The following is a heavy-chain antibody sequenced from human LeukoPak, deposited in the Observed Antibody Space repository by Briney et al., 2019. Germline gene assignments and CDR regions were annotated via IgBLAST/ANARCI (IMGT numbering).Heavy chain of an antibody. CDR2: ISSSGSYI. V-gene: IGHV3-21*01. CDR3: ARDPYYGSNSRYYYYYGMDV. CDR1: GFTFSSYS. Sequence: GGSLRLSCAASGFTFSSYSMNWVRQAPGKGLEWVSSISSSGSYIYYADSVKGRFTISRDNAKNSLYLQISSLRAEDRAVYYCARDPYYGSNSRYYYYYGMDVWGQGTTVTVSS. J-gene: IGHJ6*02. D-gene: IGHD4-23*01.